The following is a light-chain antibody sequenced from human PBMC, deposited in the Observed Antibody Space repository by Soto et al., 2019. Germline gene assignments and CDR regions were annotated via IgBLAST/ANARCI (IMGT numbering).Light chain of an antibody. CDR2: KAS. J-gene: IGKJ2*01. CDR3: QEYNSYSYT. V-gene: IGKV1-5*03. Sequence: DIPMTQSPSTLSASVGDRVTITCRASQSIGSSLAWYQQKPGKAPNLLIYKASTLQSGVPSRFSGSGSGTEFTLTISSLQPDDFATYYCQEYNSYSYTFGQGTKVEIK. CDR1: QSIGSS.